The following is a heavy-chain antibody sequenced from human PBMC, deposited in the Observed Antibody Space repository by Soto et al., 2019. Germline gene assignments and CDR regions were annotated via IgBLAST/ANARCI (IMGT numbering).Heavy chain of an antibody. D-gene: IGHD6-19*01. J-gene: IGHJ4*02. CDR3: AKDFGSGHTSGCLYFDN. Sequence: EVQLVESGGGLVQPGRSLRLSCAASGFTFGDCAMHWVRQAPGKGLEWVSGISWNSDSIVYADSVKGRFTISRDNAKNSLFLQMKSLRAEDTALYYCAKDFGSGHTSGCLYFDNWGQGTPVTVSS. V-gene: IGHV3-9*01. CDR2: ISWNSDSI. CDR1: GFTFGDCA.